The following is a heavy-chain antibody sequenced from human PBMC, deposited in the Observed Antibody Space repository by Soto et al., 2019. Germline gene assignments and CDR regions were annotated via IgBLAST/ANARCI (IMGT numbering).Heavy chain of an antibody. J-gene: IGHJ6*02. D-gene: IGHD6-19*01. V-gene: IGHV4-31*03. CDR1: GVSISSGGYC. CDR2: IYYSGSN. Sequence: PSETLSLTCTVSGVSISSGGYCWIWIRQHTGKGLEWIVYIYYSGSNYYNPSLKSRVTISVDTSKNQFSLKLSSVTAADAAVYYCARDFTDSSGPTLGMGVWGQGTTVTVSS. CDR3: ARDFTDSSGPTLGMGV.